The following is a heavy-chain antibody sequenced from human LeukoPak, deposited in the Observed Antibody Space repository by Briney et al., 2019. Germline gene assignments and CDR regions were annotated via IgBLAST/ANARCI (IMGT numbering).Heavy chain of an antibody. Sequence: SETLSLTCTVSGGSISSYYWSWMRQPPGREREWVGYIYYSESTNYNPSLKSRVTISVDTSKNHFSLKLSSVTAAGTAVYYCARLGRIAAAGGGDAFDIWGQGTMVTVSS. V-gene: IGHV4-59*01. CDR2: IYYSEST. CDR3: ARLGRIAAAGGGDAFDI. J-gene: IGHJ3*02. D-gene: IGHD6-13*01. CDR1: GGSISSYY.